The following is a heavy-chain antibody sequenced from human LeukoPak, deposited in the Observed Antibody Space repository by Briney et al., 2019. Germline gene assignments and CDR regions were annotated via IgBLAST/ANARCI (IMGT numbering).Heavy chain of an antibody. CDR2: VYYSGSS. V-gene: IGHV4-39*01. CDR3: ATQMATISARFDN. Sequence: SETLSLTCAVSGGSISSSNYYWGWIRQPPGKGLEWIGSVYYSGSSYYKPSLKSRVTISVDTSKNQFSLKLSSVAAADTAVYYCATQMATISARFDNWGQGTLVTVSS. D-gene: IGHD5-24*01. CDR1: GGSISSSNYY. J-gene: IGHJ4*02.